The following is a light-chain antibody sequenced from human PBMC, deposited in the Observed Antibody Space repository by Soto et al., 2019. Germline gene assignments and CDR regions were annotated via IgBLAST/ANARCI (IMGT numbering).Light chain of an antibody. CDR1: SSDVGGYNY. Sequence: QSVLAQPASVSGSPGQSITISCTGTSSDVGGYNYVSWYQQHPGKAPKLMIYAVTDRPSGVSSRFSGSKSGNTASLTISGLQAEDEADYYCSSYTSNSTLFGTGTKVTVL. CDR3: SSYTSNSTL. CDR2: AVT. V-gene: IGLV2-14*01. J-gene: IGLJ1*01.